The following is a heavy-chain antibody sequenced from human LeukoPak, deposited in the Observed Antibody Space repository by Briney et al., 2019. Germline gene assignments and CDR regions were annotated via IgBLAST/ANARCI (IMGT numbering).Heavy chain of an antibody. CDR2: IDRSGGTA. J-gene: IGHJ5*01. CDR1: GFTFNNFQ. D-gene: IGHD1-7*01. V-gene: IGHV3-48*03. CDR3: ARDGTTDRYNWFDS. Sequence: PGGSLRLSCVASGFTFNNFQMNWVRQAPGKGLEWIAYIDRSGGTAYYADSVKRRLTISRDNAKNSLYLQMDSLTGEDTAVYYCARDGTTDRYNWFDSWGQGTLVTVSS.